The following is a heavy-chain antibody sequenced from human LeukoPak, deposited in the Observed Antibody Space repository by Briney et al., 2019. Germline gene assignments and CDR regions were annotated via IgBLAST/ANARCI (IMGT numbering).Heavy chain of an antibody. CDR3: ARFRIIRKTGSYDYVWGTSRHYYYMDI. CDR1: GYTFTGYY. CDR2: MNPKSGGT. J-gene: IGHJ6*03. V-gene: IGHV1-2*02. Sequence: ASVKVSCKASGYTFTGYYVHWVRQAPGQGLEWMGWMNPKSGGTNYAQKFQGRVTMTRDTSISTAYMELRSLRSDDTAVYYCARFRIIRKTGSYDYVWGTSRHYYYMDIWGEGTTVTVS. D-gene: IGHD3-16*02.